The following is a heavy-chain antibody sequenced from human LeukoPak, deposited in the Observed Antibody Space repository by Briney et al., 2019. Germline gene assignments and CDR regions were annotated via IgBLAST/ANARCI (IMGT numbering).Heavy chain of an antibody. Sequence: ASVKVSCKASGYTFTSYGSSWVRQAPGQGLAWMGWISDYNGNTNYAQKLQGRVTMTTDTSTSTAYMELRSLRSDDTAVYYCARDNSAGGYDAPGYFDYWGQGTLVTVSS. V-gene: IGHV1-18*04. CDR1: GYTFTSYG. CDR3: ARDNSAGGYDAPGYFDY. J-gene: IGHJ4*02. CDR2: ISDYNGNT. D-gene: IGHD5-12*01.